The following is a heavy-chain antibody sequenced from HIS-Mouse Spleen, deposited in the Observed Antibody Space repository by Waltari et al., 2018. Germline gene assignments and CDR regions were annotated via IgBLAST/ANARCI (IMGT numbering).Heavy chain of an antibody. CDR2: IYYSGST. CDR3: AREIPYSSSWYDWYFDL. CDR1: GGSISSSSYY. D-gene: IGHD6-13*01. V-gene: IGHV4-39*07. J-gene: IGHJ2*01. Sequence: QLQLQASGPGLVTPSETLSLTCTVPGGSISSSSYYWRWIRQPPGKGLEWIGSIYYSGSTYYNPSLKSRVTISVDTSKNQFSLKLSSVTAADTAVYYCAREIPYSSSWYDWYFDLWGRGTLVTVSS.